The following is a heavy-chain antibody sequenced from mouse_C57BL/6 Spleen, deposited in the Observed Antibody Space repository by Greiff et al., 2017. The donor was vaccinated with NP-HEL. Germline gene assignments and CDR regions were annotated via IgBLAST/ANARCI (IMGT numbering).Heavy chain of an antibody. V-gene: IGHV1-54*01. CDR2: INPGSGGT. CDR3: ARLPPIYYYGSSPYAMDY. Sequence: VKLQQSGAELVRSGTSVKVSCKASGYAFTNYLIEWVKQRPGQGLEWIGVINPGSGGTNYNEKFKGKATLTADKSSSTAYMQLSSLTSEDSAVYFCARLPPIYYYGSSPYAMDYWGQGTSVTVSS. D-gene: IGHD1-1*01. J-gene: IGHJ4*01. CDR1: GYAFTNYL.